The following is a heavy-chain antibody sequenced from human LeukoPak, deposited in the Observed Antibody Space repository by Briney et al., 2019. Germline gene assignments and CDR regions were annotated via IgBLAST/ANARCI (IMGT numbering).Heavy chain of an antibody. J-gene: IGHJ4*02. CDR3: ARDGTLYSSGWQRVFDY. D-gene: IGHD6-19*01. V-gene: IGHV3-30*02. CDR2: IRYDGSNK. CDR1: GFTFSSYG. Sequence: GGSLRLSCAASGFTFSSYGMHWVRQAPGKGLEWVAFIRYDGSNKYYADSVKGRFTISRDNSQNTLYLQMNSLRAEDTAVYYCARDGTLYSSGWQRVFDYWGQGTLVTVSS.